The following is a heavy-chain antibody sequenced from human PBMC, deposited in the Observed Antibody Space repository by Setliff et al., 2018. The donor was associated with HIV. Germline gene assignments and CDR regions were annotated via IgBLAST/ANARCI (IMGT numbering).Heavy chain of an antibody. CDR3: VRQHGDYAFGS. D-gene: IGHD4-17*01. CDR1: GGSFPAYY. CDR2: INYSGDT. Sequence: SETLSLTCAVYGGSFPAYYWNWIRQPPGKGLEWIGEINYSGDTTYNPSLKSRVNMFIDTSKKQFSLRMASVTAADTAVYYCVRQHGDYAFGSWGQGTPVTVSS. J-gene: IGHJ5*01. V-gene: IGHV4-34*01.